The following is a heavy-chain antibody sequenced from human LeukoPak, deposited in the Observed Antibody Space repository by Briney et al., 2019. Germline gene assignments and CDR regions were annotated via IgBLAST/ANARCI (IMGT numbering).Heavy chain of an antibody. CDR2: IYHSGST. CDR3: ARAGESTSEAHDALDI. J-gene: IGHJ3*02. Sequence: PSGTLSLTCTVSGGSISSSGYYWSWIRQPPGKGLEWIGYIYHSGSTYYNPSLKSRVTTSVDRSKNQFSLKLSSVTAADTAVYYCARAGESTSEAHDALDIWGQGTMVTVSS. CDR1: GGSISSSGYY. V-gene: IGHV4-30-2*01.